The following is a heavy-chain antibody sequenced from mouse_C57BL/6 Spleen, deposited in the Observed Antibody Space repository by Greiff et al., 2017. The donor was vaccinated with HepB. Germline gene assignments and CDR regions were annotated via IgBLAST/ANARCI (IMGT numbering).Heavy chain of an antibody. V-gene: IGHV1-19*01. CDR3: AREGYHADYYAMDY. CDR2: INPYNGGT. Sequence: VHVKQSGPVLVKPGASVKMSCKASGYTFTDYYMNWVKQSHGKSLEWIGVINPYNGGTSYNQKFKGKATLTVDKSSSTAYMELNSLTSEDSAVYYCAREGYHADYYAMDYWGQGTSVTVSS. J-gene: IGHJ4*01. CDR1: GYTFTDYY. D-gene: IGHD2-2*01.